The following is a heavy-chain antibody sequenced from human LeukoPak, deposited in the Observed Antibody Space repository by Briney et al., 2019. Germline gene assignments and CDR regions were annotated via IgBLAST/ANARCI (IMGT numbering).Heavy chain of an antibody. V-gene: IGHV4-59*01. J-gene: IGHJ6*03. CDR3: ARFTLGAYNINV. CDR2: VYSTGST. CDR1: GGSIHRYY. Sequence: PSETLSLTCTVSGGSIHRYYWNWTRLLPGRGLEWMGYVYSTGSTNYNRSLKDRVTISVDTTNNQFSLKLSSVTAADSGVYYCARFTLGAYNINVWGKGTTVTVSS. D-gene: IGHD3-16*01.